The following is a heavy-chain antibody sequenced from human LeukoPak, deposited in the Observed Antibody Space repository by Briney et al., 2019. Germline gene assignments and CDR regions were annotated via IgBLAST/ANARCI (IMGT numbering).Heavy chain of an antibody. V-gene: IGHV4-34*01. CDR3: AREWLRFFHGMDV. CDR2: INHSGSA. D-gene: IGHD5-12*01. J-gene: IGHJ6*02. Sequence: SETLSLTCAVYGGSFSGYYWSWIRQPPGKALEWIGEINHSGSANYNPSLKSRVTISVDTSKNQFSLKLSSVTAADTAVYYCAREWLRFFHGMDVWGQGTTVTVSS. CDR1: GGSFSGYY.